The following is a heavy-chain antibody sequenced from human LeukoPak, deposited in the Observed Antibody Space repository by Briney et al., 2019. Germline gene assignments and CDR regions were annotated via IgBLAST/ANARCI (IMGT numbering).Heavy chain of an antibody. J-gene: IGHJ4*02. D-gene: IGHD5-12*01. Sequence: SETLSLTCTVSGGSISSNSYYWGWLRPPPGKGREWIGSIYYSGSNYYNPSLKSRVSISVDPSKNQFSLKLSSVTAADTAMYYCAREGWGYRSYDFDDWGQGTLVTVSS. CDR3: AREGWGYRSYDFDD. CDR1: GGSISSNSYY. V-gene: IGHV4-39*07. CDR2: IYYSGSN.